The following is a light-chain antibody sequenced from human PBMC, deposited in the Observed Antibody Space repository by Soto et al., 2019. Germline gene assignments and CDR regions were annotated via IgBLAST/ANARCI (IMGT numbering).Light chain of an antibody. Sequence: EIVLTQSPATLSVSPGERATLSCRASQSISNNLAWYQQKPGQAPRLLIYGASTRATGIPARFSGSGSGTDFTLTISSLQSEDFAVYYCQQYNYWPGTFGQGTKVDI. CDR1: QSISNN. CDR3: QQYNYWPGT. V-gene: IGKV3-15*01. CDR2: GAS. J-gene: IGKJ1*01.